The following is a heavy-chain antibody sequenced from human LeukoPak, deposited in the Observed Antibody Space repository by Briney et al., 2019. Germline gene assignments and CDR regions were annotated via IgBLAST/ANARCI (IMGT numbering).Heavy chain of an antibody. CDR2: IYYSGST. Sequence: SETLSLTCTVSGGSISSSSYYWGWIRQPPGKGLEWIGSIYYSGSTYYNPSLKSRVTISVDTSKNQFSLKLSSVTAADTAVYYCARLRRTGDMDYWGQGTLVTVSS. CDR3: ARLRRTGDMDY. D-gene: IGHD7-27*01. V-gene: IGHV4-39*01. J-gene: IGHJ4*02. CDR1: GGSISSSSYY.